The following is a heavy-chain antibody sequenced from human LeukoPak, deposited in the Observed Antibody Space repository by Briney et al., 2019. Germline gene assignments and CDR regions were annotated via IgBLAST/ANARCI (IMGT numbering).Heavy chain of an antibody. D-gene: IGHD3-3*01. CDR1: GFTFSSYA. J-gene: IGHJ6*02. CDR3: AREHNYDFWSGYSSYYYYYGMDV. Sequence: PGGSLRLSCAASGFTFSSYAMHWVRQAPGKGLEWVAVISYDGSNKYYADSVKGRFTISRDNSKNTLYLQMNSLRAEDTAVYYCAREHNYDFWSGYSSYYYYYGMDVWGQGTTVTVSS. V-gene: IGHV3-30-3*01. CDR2: ISYDGSNK.